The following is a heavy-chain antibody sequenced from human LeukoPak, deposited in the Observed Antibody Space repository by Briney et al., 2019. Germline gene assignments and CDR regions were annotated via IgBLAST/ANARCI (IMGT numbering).Heavy chain of an antibody. Sequence: PGGSLRLSCVASGFTFSSYSMNWVRQAPGKGLEWVSSISSSSSHIYYGDSVKGRLIISRDNAKNSLYLHMNSLRAEDTAVYYCARDRGPNWWEVYAFDNWGQGTLVTVSS. CDR1: GFTFSSYS. V-gene: IGHV3-21*01. J-gene: IGHJ4*02. CDR3: ARDRGPNWWEVYAFDN. D-gene: IGHD3-10*01. CDR2: ISSSSSHI.